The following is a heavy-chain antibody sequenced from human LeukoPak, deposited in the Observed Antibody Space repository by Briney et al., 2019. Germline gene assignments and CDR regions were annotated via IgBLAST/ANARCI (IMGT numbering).Heavy chain of an antibody. CDR1: GFTFSSYE. D-gene: IGHD4-17*01. J-gene: IGHJ3*02. V-gene: IGHV3-48*03. CDR3: ARDRADYVGAFDI. Sequence: GGSLRLSCAASGFTFSSYEMNWVRQAPGKGLEWVSYISSSGNTIYYADSVKGRFTNSRDNANNSLYLQMNSLRAEGTAVYYCARDRADYVGAFDIWGQGTMVTVSS. CDR2: ISSSGNTI.